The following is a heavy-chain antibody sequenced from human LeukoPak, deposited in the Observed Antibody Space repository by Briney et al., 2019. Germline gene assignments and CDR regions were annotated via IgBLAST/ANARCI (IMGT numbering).Heavy chain of an antibody. CDR3: ASHFAHWGSHLFGY. D-gene: IGHD7-27*01. CDR1: GFSFSTHN. Sequence: PGGSLRLSCVASGFSFSTHNMNWVRQAPGQGLEWVSSIGRDSSYVYYADSLKGRFTISRDDAKNSLYLQMNNLRAEDTAVCYCASHFAHWGSHLFGYWGQGTLVTVSS. V-gene: IGHV3-21*01. CDR2: IGRDSSYV. J-gene: IGHJ4*02.